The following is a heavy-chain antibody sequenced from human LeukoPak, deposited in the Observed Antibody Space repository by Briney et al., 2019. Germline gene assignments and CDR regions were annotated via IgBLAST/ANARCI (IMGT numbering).Heavy chain of an antibody. CDR3: AKDSVALNGMYGPFDI. Sequence: GGSLRLSCAATGFTFSSYAMHWVRQAPGKGLEWVAVISYDGSNKYYADSVKGRFTISRDNSKNTLYLQMNSLRPEDTAVYYCAKDSVALNGMYGPFDIWGQGTMVTVSS. CDR2: ISYDGSNK. D-gene: IGHD2-8*01. CDR1: GFTFSSYA. J-gene: IGHJ3*02. V-gene: IGHV3-30*04.